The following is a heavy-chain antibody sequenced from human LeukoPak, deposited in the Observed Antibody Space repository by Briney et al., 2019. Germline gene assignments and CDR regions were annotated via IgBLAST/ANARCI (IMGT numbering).Heavy chain of an antibody. CDR3: ASGRDKYSRGTSQPFDY. Sequence: SETLSLTCAASGGTFSGYYWSWIRQAPGKGLEWIWEINHSGSSKYNPSLKSRVTISVDTSKNQFSLKLSSVTAADTAVYYCASGRDKYSRGTSQPFDYWGQGTLVTVSS. CDR2: INHSGSS. CDR1: GGTFSGYY. V-gene: IGHV4-34*01. J-gene: IGHJ4*02. D-gene: IGHD6-19*01.